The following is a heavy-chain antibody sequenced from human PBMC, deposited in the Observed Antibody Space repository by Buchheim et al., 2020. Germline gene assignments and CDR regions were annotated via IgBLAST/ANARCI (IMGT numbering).Heavy chain of an antibody. J-gene: IGHJ6*02. D-gene: IGHD3-3*01. CDR3: ARGLRRTIFGVVIPAGYYGMDV. CDR1: GYTFTSYD. CDR2: MNPNSGNT. V-gene: IGHV1-8*01. Sequence: QVQLVQSGAEVKKPGASVKVSCKASGYTFTSYDINWVRQATGQGLEWMGWMNPNSGNTGYAQKFQGRVTMTRNTSISTAYMELSSLRSEDTAVYYCARGLRRTIFGVVIPAGYYGMDVWGQGTT.